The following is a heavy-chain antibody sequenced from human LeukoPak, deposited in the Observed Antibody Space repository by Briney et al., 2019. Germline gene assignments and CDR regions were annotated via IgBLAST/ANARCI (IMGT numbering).Heavy chain of an antibody. CDR1: GGSISSYY. J-gene: IGHJ4*02. V-gene: IGHV4-59*01. Sequence: SETLSLTCTVSGGSISSYYWSWIRQPPGKGLEWIGYIYYSGTTNYNPSLKSRVTISVDTSKNQFSLKLSSVTAADTAVYYCARGVYIAAAQYGYWGKGTLVTVSS. CDR3: ARGVYIAAAQYGY. CDR2: IYYSGTT. D-gene: IGHD6-13*01.